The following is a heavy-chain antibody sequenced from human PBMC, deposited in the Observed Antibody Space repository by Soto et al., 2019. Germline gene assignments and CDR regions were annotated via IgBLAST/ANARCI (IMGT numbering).Heavy chain of an antibody. Sequence: GEALTFSCNVSGCRYASYLITCEHPPPGKGLEWMGRIDPSDSQTYYSPSFRGHVTISVTKSITTVFLQWSSLRASDTAMYYCARQIYDSDTGPNFQYYFDSWGQGNPVTFSS. J-gene: IGHJ4*02. V-gene: IGHV5-10-1*01. CDR3: ARQIYDSDTGPNFQYYFDS. CDR2: IDPSDSQT. D-gene: IGHD3-22*01. CDR1: GCRYASYL.